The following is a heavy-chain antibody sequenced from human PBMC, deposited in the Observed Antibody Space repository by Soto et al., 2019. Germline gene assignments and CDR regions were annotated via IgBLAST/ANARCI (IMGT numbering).Heavy chain of an antibody. J-gene: IGHJ4*02. V-gene: IGHV3-21*01. D-gene: IGHD1-26*01. CDR1: GFTFGTYS. CDR2: INGRSNYI. Sequence: LRLSCAASGFTFGTYSMNWVRQAPGKGLEWVSSINGRSNYIYYADSVKGRFTISRDNAKNSLYLQMNSLRAEDTAVYYCAREDGIVGATSAFDYWGQGTLVTVSS. CDR3: AREDGIVGATSAFDY.